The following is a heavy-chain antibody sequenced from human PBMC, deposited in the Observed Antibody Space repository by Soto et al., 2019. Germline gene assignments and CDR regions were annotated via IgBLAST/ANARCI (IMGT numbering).Heavy chain of an antibody. CDR2: IANSGNT. J-gene: IGHJ4*02. CDR1: GGSITAGGYY. V-gene: IGHV4-31*03. D-gene: IGHD3-22*01. CDR3: ARTKYYYDSSGYEREYYFDY. Sequence: QVQLQESGPGLVKPSQTLSLTCTVSGGSITAGGYYWSWIRQHPGKGLEWIAYIANSGNTYYNPSLKSRVTISVDTSKNQFSLKLSSVTAADTAVYHCARTKYYYDSSGYEREYYFDYWGQGTLVTVSS.